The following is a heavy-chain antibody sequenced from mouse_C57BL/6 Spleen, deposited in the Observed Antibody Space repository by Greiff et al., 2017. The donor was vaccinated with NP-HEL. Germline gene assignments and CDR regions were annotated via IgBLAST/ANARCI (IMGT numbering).Heavy chain of an antibody. CDR1: GYTFTSYW. J-gene: IGHJ4*01. CDR3: ARMVTTVYYYAMDY. D-gene: IGHD2-2*01. V-gene: IGHV1-64*01. Sequence: QVQLQQPGAELVKPGASVKLSCKASGYTFTSYWMHWVKQRPGQGLEWIGMIHPNRGSTNYNEKFKSKATLTVDKSSSTAYMQLSSLTSEDSAVYYGARMVTTVYYYAMDYWGQGTSVTVSS. CDR2: IHPNRGST.